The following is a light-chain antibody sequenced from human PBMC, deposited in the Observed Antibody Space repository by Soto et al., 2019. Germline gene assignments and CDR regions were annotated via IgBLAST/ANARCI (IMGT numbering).Light chain of an antibody. Sequence: IQMTQSPSTLSGSVGDRVTITCRASQPISSWLAWYQQKPGKAPKLLIYKASTLKSGVPARFSGSGSGTEFTLTISSLPPDDGATYYCQHYNSYSEAFGQGTKVELK. CDR1: QPISSW. V-gene: IGKV1-5*03. CDR3: QHYNSYSEA. J-gene: IGKJ1*01. CDR2: KAS.